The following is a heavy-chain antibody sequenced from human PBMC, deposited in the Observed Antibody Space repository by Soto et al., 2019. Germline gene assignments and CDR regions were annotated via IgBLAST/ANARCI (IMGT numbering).Heavy chain of an antibody. J-gene: IGHJ4*02. CDR1: GFTFSSYA. D-gene: IGHD1-26*01. Sequence: EVKLLESGGGLIQRGGSLRLSCAASGFTFSSYAMSWVRQAPGKGLEWVAGIGGSGSPTYYADSVKGRFIISRDNSRNTLYLQMNGLTGEDTAVVYCARDLGRSGSYYWGQGTLVTVSS. V-gene: IGHV3-23*01. CDR3: ARDLGRSGSYY. CDR2: IGGSGSPT.